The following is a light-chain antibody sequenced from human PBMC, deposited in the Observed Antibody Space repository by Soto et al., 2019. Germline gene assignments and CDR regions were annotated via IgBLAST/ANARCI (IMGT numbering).Light chain of an antibody. CDR1: QSVPSNY. V-gene: IGKV3-20*01. CDR3: QQYGSNPSIT. Sequence: IVLTQSPGTLSLSPGERATLSCRASQSVPSNYVARYQQKPGQAPRLLIYAASSRTTGIPDRFSGSGSGTDFTLTISRLEPEDFAVYYCQQYGSNPSITFGQGTRLEIK. J-gene: IGKJ5*01. CDR2: AAS.